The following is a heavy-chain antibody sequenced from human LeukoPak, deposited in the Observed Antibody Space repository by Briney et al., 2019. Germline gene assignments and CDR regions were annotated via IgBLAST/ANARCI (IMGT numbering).Heavy chain of an antibody. D-gene: IGHD3-22*01. CDR3: ASSYYYDSSGYYRY. J-gene: IGHJ4*02. CDR2: IIPIFGTA. Sequence: GSSVKVSCKASGGTFRSYPISWVGQAPGQGLEWMGGIIPIFGTANYAQKFQGRVTITADESTSTAYLELSSLRSEDTAVYYCASSYYYDSSGYYRYLGQGTMVTVCS. V-gene: IGHV1-69*01. CDR1: GGTFRSYP.